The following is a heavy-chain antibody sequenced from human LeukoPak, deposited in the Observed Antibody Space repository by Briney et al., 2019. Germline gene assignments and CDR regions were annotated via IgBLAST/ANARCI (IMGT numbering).Heavy chain of an antibody. Sequence: GGSLRLSCAASGFTFSSYAMSWVRQAPGKGLEWVSAISGSGGSTYYADSVKGRFTISRHNSKNTMYLQMNSLRAEDTAVYYCANTNWVLLVYRGGDCYSPHFDHWGQGTLVTVSS. J-gene: IGHJ5*02. D-gene: IGHD2-21*02. CDR3: ANTNWVLLVYRGGDCYSPHFDH. CDR1: GFTFSSYA. V-gene: IGHV3-23*01. CDR2: ISGSGGST.